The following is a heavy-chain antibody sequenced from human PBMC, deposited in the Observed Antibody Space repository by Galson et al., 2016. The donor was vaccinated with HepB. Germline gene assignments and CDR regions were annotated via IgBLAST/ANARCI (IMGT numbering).Heavy chain of an antibody. CDR3: VRDRLGELLSEGYY. D-gene: IGHD3-10*01. CDR1: GFTLHTYT. Sequence: SLRLSCAASGFTLHTYTMNWVRQAPGKGLEWVSGISRDGGRTYYEDSVKGRFTVFRDNARNSLYLQMNRLRADDTAVYYCVRDRLGELLSEGYYWGQGTLVTVSS. V-gene: IGHV3-21*01. CDR2: ISRDGGRT. J-gene: IGHJ4*02.